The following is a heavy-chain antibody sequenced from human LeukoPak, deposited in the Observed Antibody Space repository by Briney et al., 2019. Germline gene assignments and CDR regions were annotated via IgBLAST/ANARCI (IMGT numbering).Heavy chain of an antibody. Sequence: GGSLRLSCAASGFTFSSYAMHWDRQAPGKGLEWVAVISYDGSNKYYADSVKGRFTITRDNSKNTLYLQMNSLRAEDTAVYYCARGYYDFWSGSMDVWGQGTTVTVSS. V-gene: IGHV3-30-3*01. CDR1: GFTFSSYA. J-gene: IGHJ6*02. D-gene: IGHD3-3*01. CDR2: ISYDGSNK. CDR3: ARGYYDFWSGSMDV.